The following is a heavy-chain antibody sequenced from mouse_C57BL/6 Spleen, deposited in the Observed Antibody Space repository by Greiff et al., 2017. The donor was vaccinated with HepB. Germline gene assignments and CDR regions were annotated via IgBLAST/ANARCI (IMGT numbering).Heavy chain of an antibody. CDR1: GYSITSGYD. V-gene: IGHV3-1*01. CDR2: ISYSGST. Sequence: EVKLMESGPGMVKPSQSLSLTCTVTGYSITSGYDWHWIRHFPGNKLEWMGYISYSGSTNYNPSLKSRISITHDTSKNHFFLKLNSVTNEDTATYYCARADYDGAWFAYWGQGTLVTVSA. D-gene: IGHD2-4*01. J-gene: IGHJ3*01. CDR3: ARADYDGAWFAY.